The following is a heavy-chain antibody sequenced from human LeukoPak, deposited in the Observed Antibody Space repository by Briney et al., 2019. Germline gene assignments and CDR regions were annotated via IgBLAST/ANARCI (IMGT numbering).Heavy chain of an antibody. V-gene: IGHV3-66*04. CDR3: ARRGYGDYAPFDY. D-gene: IGHD4-17*01. CDR1: GFTVSTNY. CDR2: IYSGGGT. J-gene: IGHJ4*02. Sequence: GGSLRLSCAVSGFTVSTNYMTWVRQAPGKGLEWVSVIYSGGGTYYADSVKGRFTISRDNPKNTLYLQMNSLRAEDTAVYYCARRGYGDYAPFDYWGQGTLVTVSS.